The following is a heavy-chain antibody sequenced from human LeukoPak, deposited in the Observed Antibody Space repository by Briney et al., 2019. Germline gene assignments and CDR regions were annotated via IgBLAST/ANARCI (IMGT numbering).Heavy chain of an antibody. CDR3: ATWGSLSTRGRPGGDY. D-gene: IGHD3-16*01. V-gene: IGHV1-46*01. J-gene: IGHJ4*02. CDR1: GYTFTSYY. CDR2: INPSGGST. Sequence: ASVKVSCKASGYTFTSYYMHWVRQAPGQGLEWMGIINPSGGSTSYAQKFQGRVTMTRDTSTSTVYMELSSLRSEDTAVYYCATWGSLSTRGRPGGDYWGQGTLITVSS.